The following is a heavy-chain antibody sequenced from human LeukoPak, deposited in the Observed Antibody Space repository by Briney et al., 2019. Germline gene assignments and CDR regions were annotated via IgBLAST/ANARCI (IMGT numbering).Heavy chain of an antibody. CDR2: INPNSGGT. CDR3: AREGDYGDLPFDY. Sequence: GASVKVSCKASRYTFTGYYIHWVRQAPGQGLEWMGWINPNSGGTNYAQKFQGRVTMTRDTSISTAYMELNTLRSDDTAVYYCAREGDYGDLPFDYWGQGTLVTVSS. J-gene: IGHJ4*02. CDR1: RYTFTGYY. D-gene: IGHD4-17*01. V-gene: IGHV1-2*02.